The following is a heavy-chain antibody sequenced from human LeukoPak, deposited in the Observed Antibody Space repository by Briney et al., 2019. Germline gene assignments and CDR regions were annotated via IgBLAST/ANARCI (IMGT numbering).Heavy chain of an antibody. Sequence: SVKVSCKASGGTFSSYAISWVRQAPGQGLEWMGGIIPIFGTANYAQKFQGRVTITADESTSTAYMELSSLRSEDTAVYYCAASSMPXVVVPXAGLDYWGQXXXXXVSS. CDR2: IIPIFGTA. J-gene: IGHJ4*02. CDR1: GGTFSSYA. CDR3: AASSMPXVVVPXAGLDY. D-gene: IGHD2-2*01. V-gene: IGHV1-69*13.